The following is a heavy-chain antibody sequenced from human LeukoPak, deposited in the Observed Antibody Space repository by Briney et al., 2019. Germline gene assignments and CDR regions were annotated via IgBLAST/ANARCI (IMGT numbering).Heavy chain of an antibody. CDR3: ARDHPHYYDSSPDVFDI. CDR1: GGSFSGYY. CDR2: INHSGST. J-gene: IGHJ3*02. D-gene: IGHD3-22*01. Sequence: PSETLSLTCAVYGGSFSGYYWSWIRQPPGKGLEWIGEINHSGSTNYNPSLKSRVTISVDTSKNQFSLKLSSVTAADTAVYYCARDHPHYYDSSPDVFDIWGQGTMVTVSS. V-gene: IGHV4-34*01.